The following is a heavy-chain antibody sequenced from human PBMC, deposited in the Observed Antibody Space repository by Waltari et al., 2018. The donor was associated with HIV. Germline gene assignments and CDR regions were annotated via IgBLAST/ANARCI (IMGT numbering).Heavy chain of an antibody. CDR3: ARAGYYDSSGCMDY. CDR1: GGSFSGYY. V-gene: IGHV4-34*01. Sequence: QVQLQQWGAGLLKPSETLSLTCAVYGGSFSGYYWSWIRQPPGKGLEWIGEINHSGSTNYNPSRKSRVTISVDTSKNQFSLKLSSVTAADTAVYYCARAGYYDSSGCMDYWGQGTLVTVSS. D-gene: IGHD3-22*01. CDR2: INHSGST. J-gene: IGHJ4*02.